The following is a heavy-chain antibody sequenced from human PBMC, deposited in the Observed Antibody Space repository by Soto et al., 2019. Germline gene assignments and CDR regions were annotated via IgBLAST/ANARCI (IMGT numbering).Heavy chain of an antibody. Sequence: SETLSLTCTVSGGSISSYYWSWIRQPPGKGLEWIGYIYYSGSTNYNPSLKSRVTISVDTSKNQFSLKLSSVTAADTAVYYCARALVVPAATNHYYYYMDVWGKGTTVTVSS. CDR1: GGSISSYY. J-gene: IGHJ6*03. CDR3: ARALVVPAATNHYYYYMDV. CDR2: IYYSGST. D-gene: IGHD2-2*01. V-gene: IGHV4-59*01.